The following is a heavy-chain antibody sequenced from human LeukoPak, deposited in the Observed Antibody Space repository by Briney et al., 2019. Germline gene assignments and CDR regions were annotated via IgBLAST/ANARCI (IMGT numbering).Heavy chain of an antibody. CDR1: GFTFSSYA. V-gene: IGHV3-23*01. CDR3: AKDRGMYYFDY. J-gene: IGHJ4*02. Sequence: GGSLRLSCAASGFTFSSYAMTWVAQAPGKGLEWVSAIRASGSTTYYADSVQGRFTISRDNSKNTLFLQMSSLRAEDTAVYYCAKDRGMYYFDYWGQGTLVTVSS. CDR2: IRASGSTT.